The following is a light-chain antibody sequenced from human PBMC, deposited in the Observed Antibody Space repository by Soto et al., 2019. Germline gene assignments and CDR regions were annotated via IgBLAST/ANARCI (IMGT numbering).Light chain of an antibody. Sequence: EVVLTQSPGARSLSTEDTVTLSCRASESSTCNYLAWYHHQPGQAPRLLNYRPSNRATGIPDRSSGSGSGTDFSLTITRLDPEDFALYSCHQYGHSLSLTFGQGTRLEIK. J-gene: IGKJ5*01. CDR1: ESSTCNY. V-gene: IGKV3-20*01. CDR2: RPS. CDR3: HQYGHSLSLT.